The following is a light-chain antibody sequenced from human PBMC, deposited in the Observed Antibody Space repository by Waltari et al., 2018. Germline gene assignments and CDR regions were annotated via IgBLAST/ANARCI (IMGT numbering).Light chain of an antibody. V-gene: IGLV2-14*03. CDR3: TSYTSSTTTPYV. Sequence: QSALTQPASVSGTPGQSITISCTGTSRDVGRYDYVSWYQQHPGRAPKLLIHDVTDRASGVADRFSGSKSGHTASLTISGLQTEGEADYYCTSYTSSTTTPYVFGTGTQVTV. CDR2: DVT. CDR1: SRDVGRYDY. J-gene: IGLJ1*01.